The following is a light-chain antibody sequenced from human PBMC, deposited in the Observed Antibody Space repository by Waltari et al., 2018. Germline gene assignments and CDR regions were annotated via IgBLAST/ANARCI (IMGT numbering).Light chain of an antibody. J-gene: IGLJ2*01. CDR3: SSYTTISTVV. CDR2: DVN. CDR1: SGDVGAYTY. Sequence: QSALTQPASVSGSPGQSITISCTGTSGDVGAYTYVSWYQQHPGKAPKLMIYDVNNRPSGVSDRFSGSKSGNTASLTISGLQAEDEADYYCSSYTTISTVVFGGGTKLTVL. V-gene: IGLV2-14*03.